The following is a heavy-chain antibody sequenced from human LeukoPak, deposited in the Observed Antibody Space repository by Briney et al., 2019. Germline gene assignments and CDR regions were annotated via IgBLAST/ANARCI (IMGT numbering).Heavy chain of an antibody. V-gene: IGHV3-21*01. D-gene: IGHD2-21*02. CDR1: GFTFSSYS. CDR2: ISSSSIYI. J-gene: IGHJ4*02. Sequence: GGSLRLSCAASGFTFSSYSMNWVRQAPGKGLEWVSSISSSSIYIYNADSVKGRFTISRDNAKNSLYLQMNSLRAEDTAVYYCARGVGNVVVTTDPLDYWGQGTLVTVSS. CDR3: ARGVGNVVVTTDPLDY.